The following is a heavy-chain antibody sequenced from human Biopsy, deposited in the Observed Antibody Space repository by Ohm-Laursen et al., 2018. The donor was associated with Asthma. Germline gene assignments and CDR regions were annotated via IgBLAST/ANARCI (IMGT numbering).Heavy chain of an antibody. CDR3: ARGPEKGGYDILTGYPQVSYGLDV. D-gene: IGHD3-9*01. CDR2: SNHRGIT. J-gene: IGHJ6*02. Sequence: TLSLTCGVYGGSLSGNYWSWIRQPPGKGLGWIGESNHRGITNYNPSLESRVTISADTSMDQFSLKLSSVTAADTAVYYCARGPEKGGYDILTGYPQVSYGLDVWGQGTTVTVSS. V-gene: IGHV4-34*01. CDR1: GGSLSGNY.